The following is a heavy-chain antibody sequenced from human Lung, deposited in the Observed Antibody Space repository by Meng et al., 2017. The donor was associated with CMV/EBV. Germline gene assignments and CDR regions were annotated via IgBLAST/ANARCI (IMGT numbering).Heavy chain of an antibody. D-gene: IGHD2-21*01. V-gene: IGHV4-31*02. J-gene: IGHJ4*02. Sequence: VSCGSMTNGTYQWPWIRQHPGKGLEWIGDIYYSGRTNYNPSLSSRVSMSVDTSKKQFSLRLSSVTAADTAMYYCARDRHTWFHFDNWGQGTLVTVSS. CDR2: IYYSGRT. CDR3: ARDRHTWFHFDN. CDR1: CGSMTNGTYQ.